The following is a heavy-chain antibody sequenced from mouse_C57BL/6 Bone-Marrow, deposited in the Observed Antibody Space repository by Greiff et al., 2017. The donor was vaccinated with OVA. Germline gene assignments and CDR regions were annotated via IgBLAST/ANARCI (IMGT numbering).Heavy chain of an antibody. CDR1: GYTFTSYW. J-gene: IGHJ3*01. V-gene: IGHV1-7*01. Sequence: QVQLQQSGAELAKPGASVKLSCKASGYTFTSYWMHWVKQRPGQGLEWIGYINPSSGYTKYNQKFKDKATLTADKSSSTAYMQLSSLTDEDSAVYDCARGNYYGSSRHAYWGQGTLVTVSA. D-gene: IGHD1-1*01. CDR3: ARGNYYGSSRHAY. CDR2: INPSSGYT.